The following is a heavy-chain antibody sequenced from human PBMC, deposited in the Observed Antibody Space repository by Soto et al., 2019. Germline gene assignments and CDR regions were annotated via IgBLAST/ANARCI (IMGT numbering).Heavy chain of an antibody. CDR3: ARAPVGLDTISYFDY. J-gene: IGHJ4*02. CDR2: IYNGGST. CDR1: VGSVCSSGCH. D-gene: IGHD2-15*01. Sequence: SQTQSRTGNGRVGSVCSSGCHRDYLRKPPGKGLEWIGYIYNGGSTYYRPSLESRMHMSLDATRNHYSLRLTSVTAADTAVYFCARAPVGLDTISYFDYWGQGILVTV. V-gene: IGHV4-30-4*01.